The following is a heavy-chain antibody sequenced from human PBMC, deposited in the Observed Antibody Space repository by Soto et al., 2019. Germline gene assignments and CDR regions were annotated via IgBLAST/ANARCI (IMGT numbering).Heavy chain of an antibody. V-gene: IGHV3-15*01. CDR3: TTGREPGGYSCDNLCYYYSYGMDV. Sequence: EVQLVESGGGLVKPGGSLRLSCAASGFTFSNAWMSWVRQAPGKGLEWVGRIKSKTDGGTTDYAAPVKGRFTISRDDSKNTLYLPMNSLKTEDTAVYYCTTGREPGGYSCDNLCYYYSYGMDVWGQGTTVTVSS. CDR1: GFTFSNAW. CDR2: IKSKTDGGTT. J-gene: IGHJ6*02. D-gene: IGHD5-12*01.